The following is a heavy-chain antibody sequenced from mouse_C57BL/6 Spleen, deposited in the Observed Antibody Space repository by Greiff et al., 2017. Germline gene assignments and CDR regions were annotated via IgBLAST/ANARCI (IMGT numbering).Heavy chain of an antibody. CDR2: IHPNSGST. D-gene: IGHD2-3*01. J-gene: IGHJ3*01. V-gene: IGHV1-64*01. CDR3: ARFHDGYYAWFAY. Sequence: QVQLQQPGAELVKPGASVKLSCKASGYTFTSYWMHWVKQRPGQGLEWIGMIHPNSGSTNYNEKFKSKATLTVDKSSSTAYMQLSSLTSEDSAVYYCARFHDGYYAWFAYWGQGTLVTVSA. CDR1: GYTFTSYW.